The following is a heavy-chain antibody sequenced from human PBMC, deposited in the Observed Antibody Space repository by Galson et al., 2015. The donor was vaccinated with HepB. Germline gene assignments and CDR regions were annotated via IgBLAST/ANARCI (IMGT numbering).Heavy chain of an antibody. CDR3: ARSAAAGLIYYYYYGMDV. CDR2: IIPILGIA. D-gene: IGHD6-13*01. Sequence: SVKVSCKASGGTFSSYAISWVRQAPGQGLEWMGRIIPILGIANYAQKFQGRVTITADKSTSTAYMELSSLRSEDTAVYYCARSAAAGLIYYYYYGMDVWGQGTTVTVSS. V-gene: IGHV1-69*04. J-gene: IGHJ6*02. CDR1: GGTFSSYA.